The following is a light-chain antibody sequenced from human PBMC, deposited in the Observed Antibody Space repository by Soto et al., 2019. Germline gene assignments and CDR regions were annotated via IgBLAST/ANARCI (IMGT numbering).Light chain of an antibody. J-gene: IGLJ2*01. Sequence: QSALTQPASVSGSPGQWITISCTGTRSDGGGYNYVSWYKQKPGKAPKLVIYDVSHRPSGVSDRFVGSKSGNTASLIISGLRAEYEGDCYCFSYSTRRARIFGRGTKVTVL. CDR1: RSDGGGYNY. CDR2: DVS. CDR3: FSYSTRRARI. V-gene: IGLV2-14*01.